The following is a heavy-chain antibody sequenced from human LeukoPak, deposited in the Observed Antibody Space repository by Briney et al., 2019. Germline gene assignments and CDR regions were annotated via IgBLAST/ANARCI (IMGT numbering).Heavy chain of an antibody. J-gene: IGHJ3*02. D-gene: IGHD5-12*01. CDR2: IIPILGIA. V-gene: IGHV1-69*04. Sequence: SVKVSCKASGGTFSSYAISWVRQAPGQGLGWMGRIIPILGIANYAQKFQGRVTITADKSTSTAYMELSSLRSEDTAVYYCARDRVGGYDAAFDIWGQGTMVTVSS. CDR3: ARDRVGGYDAAFDI. CDR1: GGTFSSYA.